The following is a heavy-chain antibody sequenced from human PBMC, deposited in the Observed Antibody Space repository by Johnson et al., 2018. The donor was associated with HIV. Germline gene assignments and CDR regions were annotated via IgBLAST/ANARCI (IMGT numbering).Heavy chain of an antibody. Sequence: VQLVESGGGLVQPGGSLRLSCAASGFTVRSNYMSWVRQAPGKGLEWVSVIYSGGSTYYADSVKGRFTISRDNSKNTLYLQMNSLRAEYTAVYYCASRYGDYGLGAFDIWGQGTMVTVSS. V-gene: IGHV3-53*01. CDR2: IYSGGST. CDR1: GFTVRSNY. CDR3: ASRYGDYGLGAFDI. D-gene: IGHD4-17*01. J-gene: IGHJ3*02.